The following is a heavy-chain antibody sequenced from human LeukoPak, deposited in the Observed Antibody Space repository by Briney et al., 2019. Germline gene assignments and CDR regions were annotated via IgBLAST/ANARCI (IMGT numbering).Heavy chain of an antibody. CDR3: ASYCSGGSSYYYYYYGMDV. J-gene: IGHJ6*02. V-gene: IGHV3-48*01. Sequence: PGGSLRLSCAASGFTFSSYSMNWVRQAPGKGLEWVSYISSSSSTIYYADSVRGRFTISRDNAKNSLYLQMNSLRAEDTAVYYCASYCSGGSSYYYYYYGMDVWGQGTTVTVSS. CDR2: ISSSSSTI. CDR1: GFTFSSYS. D-gene: IGHD2-15*01.